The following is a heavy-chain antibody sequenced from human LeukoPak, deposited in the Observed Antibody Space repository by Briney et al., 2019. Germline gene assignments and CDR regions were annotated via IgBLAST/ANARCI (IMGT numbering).Heavy chain of an antibody. V-gene: IGHV4-61*02. Sequence: SQTLSLTCTVSGGSLSSGSYYWRWLRQPAGKGLEWIGRIYTSGSTNYNPSLKSRVTISVDTSKNQFSLKLSSVTAADTAVYYCARESIGYSYGFDYWGQGTLVTVSS. CDR2: IYTSGST. CDR1: GGSLSSGSYY. CDR3: ARESIGYSYGFDY. D-gene: IGHD5-18*01. J-gene: IGHJ4*02.